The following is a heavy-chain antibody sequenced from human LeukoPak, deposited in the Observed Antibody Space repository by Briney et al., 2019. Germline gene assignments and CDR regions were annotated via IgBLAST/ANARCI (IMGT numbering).Heavy chain of an antibody. CDR3: ARGYGSGSPSAYYFDY. Sequence: SETLSLTCTVSGGSISSGSYYWSWIRQPAGKGLEWIVRIYTSGSTNYNPSLKSRVTISVDTSKNQFSLKLSSVTAADTAVYYCARGYGSGSPSAYYFDYWGQGTLVTVSS. CDR1: GGSISSGSYY. V-gene: IGHV4-61*02. J-gene: IGHJ4*02. CDR2: IYTSGST. D-gene: IGHD3-10*01.